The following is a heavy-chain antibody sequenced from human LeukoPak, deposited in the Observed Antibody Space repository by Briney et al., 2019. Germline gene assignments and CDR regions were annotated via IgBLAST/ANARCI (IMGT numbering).Heavy chain of an antibody. D-gene: IGHD3-16*02. CDR3: ARYVWGSYPTFEDY. J-gene: IGHJ4*02. CDR2: IYYSGST. CDR1: GGSISSYY. Sequence: SETLSPTCTVSGGSISSYYWSWIRQPPGKGLEWIGCIYYSGSTNYNPSLKSRVTISVDTSKDQFSLKLSSVTAADTAVYYCARYVWGSYPTFEDYWGQGTLVTVSS. V-gene: IGHV4-59*01.